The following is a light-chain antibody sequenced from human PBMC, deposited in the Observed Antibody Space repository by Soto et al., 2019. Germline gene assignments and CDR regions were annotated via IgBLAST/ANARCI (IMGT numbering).Light chain of an antibody. V-gene: IGKV2-28*01. CDR1: QSLLHSNGYTY. J-gene: IGKJ1*01. CDR2: LGS. Sequence: DIVMTQSPLSLPVTPGEPASISCRSSQSLLHSNGYTYLDWYLQKPGQSPQLLIYLGSNRASGVPDRFSGSGSGTYFTLKISRVEAEDVGVYYCMQGLQTWTFGQGTKVEIK. CDR3: MQGLQTWT.